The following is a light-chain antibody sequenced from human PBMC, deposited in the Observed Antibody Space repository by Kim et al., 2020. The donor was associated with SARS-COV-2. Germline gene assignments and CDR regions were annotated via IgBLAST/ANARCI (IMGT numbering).Light chain of an antibody. Sequence: SAATGDRVTITWRASQGISSYLAWYQQKPGTAPKLLIYSASTLQSGVPSRFSGSGSGTDFTLTISCLQSEDFATYYCQQYYSYPYTFGQGTKLEI. CDR2: SAS. J-gene: IGKJ2*01. CDR1: QGISSY. V-gene: IGKV1-8*01. CDR3: QQYYSYPYT.